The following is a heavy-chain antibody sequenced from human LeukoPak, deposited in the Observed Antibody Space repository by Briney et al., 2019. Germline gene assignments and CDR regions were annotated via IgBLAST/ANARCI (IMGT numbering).Heavy chain of an antibody. Sequence: GGSLRLSCAASGFTFSSYSMNWVRQAPGKGLEWVSSISSSSSYIYYADSVKGRFTISRDNAKNSLSLQMNSLRAEDTAVYYCARVRVGAGIYFDYWGQGTLVTVSS. D-gene: IGHD1-26*01. CDR1: GFTFSSYS. CDR3: ARVRVGAGIYFDY. J-gene: IGHJ4*02. CDR2: ISSSSSYI. V-gene: IGHV3-21*01.